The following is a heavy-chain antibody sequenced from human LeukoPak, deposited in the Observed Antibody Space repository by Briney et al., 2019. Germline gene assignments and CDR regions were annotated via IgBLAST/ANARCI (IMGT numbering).Heavy chain of an antibody. CDR1: GGSISSSSSY. CDR2: IYYSGST. V-gene: IGHV4-39*01. D-gene: IGHD6-19*01. Sequence: SETLSLTCTVSGGSISSSSSYWGWIRQPPGKGLEWIGNIYYSGSTYYNPSLKSRVTISVDTSKNQFSLNLSSVTAADTAVYYCAESTVAGTRKVDCWGQGILVTVSS. CDR3: AESTVAGTRKVDC. J-gene: IGHJ4*02.